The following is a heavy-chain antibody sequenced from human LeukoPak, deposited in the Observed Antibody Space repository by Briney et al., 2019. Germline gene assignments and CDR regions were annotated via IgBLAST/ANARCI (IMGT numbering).Heavy chain of an antibody. J-gene: IGHJ3*02. Sequence: SETLSLTCTVSGGSISSGDYYWSWIRQPPGKGLEWIGYIYYSGSTYYNPSLKSRVTISVDTSKNQFSLKLSSVTAADTAVYYCARVVDDGSGYDAFDIWGQGTMVTVSS. CDR1: GGSISSGDYY. CDR2: IYYSGST. D-gene: IGHD3-22*01. CDR3: ARVVDDGSGYDAFDI. V-gene: IGHV4-30-4*08.